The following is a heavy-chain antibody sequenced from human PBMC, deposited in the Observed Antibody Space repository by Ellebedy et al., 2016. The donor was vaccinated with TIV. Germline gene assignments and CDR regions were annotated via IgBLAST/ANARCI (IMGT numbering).Heavy chain of an antibody. V-gene: IGHV3-11*01. Sequence: GGSLRLSCAASGFTFSDYYMRWIRQSPGKGLEWISYISSSGRTTLYADSVKGRFTISRDNDKKSLYLQLNSLRAEDTALYYCAKDMVGGWGSFDSWGQGTLVTVSS. CDR1: GFTFSDYY. CDR3: AKDMVGGWGSFDS. D-gene: IGHD3-10*01. CDR2: ISSSGRTT. J-gene: IGHJ4*02.